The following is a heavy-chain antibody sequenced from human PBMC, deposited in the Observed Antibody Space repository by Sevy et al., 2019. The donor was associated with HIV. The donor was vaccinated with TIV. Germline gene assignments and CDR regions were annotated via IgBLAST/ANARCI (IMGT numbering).Heavy chain of an antibody. CDR3: ARYDYGDYVGWFDP. J-gene: IGHJ5*02. V-gene: IGHV1-69*13. CDR2: IIPIFDTP. CDR1: GGIFSSYG. Sequence: ASVKVSCKASGGIFSSYGISWVRQAPGQGLEWMGGIIPIFDTPNYAQKFQGRVTISADESTSTAYMELSSLRSEDTAVYYYARYDYGDYVGWFDPWGQGTLVTVSS. D-gene: IGHD4-17*01.